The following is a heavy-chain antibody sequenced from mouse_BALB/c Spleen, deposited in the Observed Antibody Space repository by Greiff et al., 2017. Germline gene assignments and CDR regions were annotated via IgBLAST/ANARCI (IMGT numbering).Heavy chain of an antibody. CDR3: NAWDYPYAMDY. CDR1: GFNIKDYY. CDR2: IDPENGDT. J-gene: IGHJ4*01. D-gene: IGHD4-1*01. V-gene: IGHV14-4*02. Sequence: EVKLVESGAELVRSGASVKLSCTASGFNIKDYYMHWVKQRPEQGLEWIGWIDPENGDTEYAPKFQGKATMTADTSSNTAYLQLSSLTSEDTAVYYCNAWDYPYAMDYWGQGTSVTVSS.